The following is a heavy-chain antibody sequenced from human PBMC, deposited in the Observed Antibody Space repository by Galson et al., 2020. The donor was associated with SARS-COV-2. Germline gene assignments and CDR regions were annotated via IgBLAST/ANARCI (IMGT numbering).Heavy chain of an antibody. CDR3: AKDRYDFWSGIFGVTPHYFDY. CDR1: GYTFADYD. CDR2: INPKSGST. V-gene: IGHV1-2*02. J-gene: IGHJ4*02. D-gene: IGHD3-3*01. Sequence: ASVKVSCKTSGYTFADYDIHWVRQAPGQGLEWMGWINPKSGSTKYAQKFQDRITMARDTSINTAYMELSRLKFDDTAVYYCAKDRYDFWSGIFGVTPHYFDYWGQGTLITVSA.